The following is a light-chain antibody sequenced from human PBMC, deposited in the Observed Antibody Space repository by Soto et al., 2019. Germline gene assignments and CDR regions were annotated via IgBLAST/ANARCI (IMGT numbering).Light chain of an antibody. J-gene: IGKJ5*01. CDR1: QDVGRR. V-gene: IGKV1D-12*01. CDR3: QKARSFPVT. Sequence: DLQMTQSPSSLSSSLGDTVTITCRSSQDVGRRLSWYQQKTGKAPKILIFAKSSLQSGVPSRFSGSGSGTDLNLTISSLQSEDFATYYCQKARSFPVTCGQGTRLEIK. CDR2: AKS.